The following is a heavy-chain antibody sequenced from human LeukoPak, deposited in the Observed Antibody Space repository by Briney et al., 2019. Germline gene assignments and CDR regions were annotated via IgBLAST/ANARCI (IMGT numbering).Heavy chain of an antibody. CDR2: ISAYNGNT. V-gene: IGHV1-18*01. CDR1: GYTFTIYG. CDR3: ARGSGQLWLPPQIGGMDV. J-gene: IGHJ6*02. D-gene: IGHD5-18*01. Sequence: ASVSVSCTASGYTFTIYGISWVRQAPGQGLEWMGWISAYNGNTNYAQKLQGRVTITTDTSTSTAYMELRSLRSDDTAVYYCARGSGQLWLPPQIGGMDVWGQGTTVTVSS.